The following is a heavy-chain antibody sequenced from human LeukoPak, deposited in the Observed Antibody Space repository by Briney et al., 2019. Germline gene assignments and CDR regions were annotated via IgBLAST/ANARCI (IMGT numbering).Heavy chain of an antibody. V-gene: IGHV1-69*13. CDR3: ARSTRSEYSSSSY. CDR2: IIPIFGTA. D-gene: IGHD6-6*01. J-gene: IGHJ4*02. Sequence: ASAKVSCKASGDTFSSYAISWVRQAPGQGLEWMGGIIPIFGTANYAQKFQGRVTITADESTSTAYMELSSLRSEDTAVYYCARSTRSEYSSSSYWGQGTLVTVSS. CDR1: GDTFSSYA.